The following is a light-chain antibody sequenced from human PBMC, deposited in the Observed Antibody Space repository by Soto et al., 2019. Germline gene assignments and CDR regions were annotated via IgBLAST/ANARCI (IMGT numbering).Light chain of an antibody. CDR2: AAY. CDR3: LQDYHYPWT. V-gene: IGKV1-6*01. Sequence: AIQMTHSPSSLSASVIYRVTITCRASQGIRNDLGWYQQKPGKAPKLLIYAAYSLQSGVPPRFSGSGSGTDFTLTISSLQPEDFATYYCLQDYHYPWTFGQGTKVDIK. J-gene: IGKJ1*01. CDR1: QGIRND.